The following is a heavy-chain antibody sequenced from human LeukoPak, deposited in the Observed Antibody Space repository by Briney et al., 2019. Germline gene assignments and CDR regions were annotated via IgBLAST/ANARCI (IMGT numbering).Heavy chain of an antibody. CDR1: GGSISSYY. J-gene: IGHJ5*02. CDR2: IYYSGST. D-gene: IGHD1-26*01. CDR3: ARGEVGWFDP. V-gene: IGHV4-59*01. Sequence: ETLPLTCTVSGGSISSYYWSWIRQPPGKGLEWIGYIYYSGSTNYNPSLKSRVTISVDTSKNQFSLKLSSVTAADTAVYYCARGEVGWFDPWGQGTLVTVSS.